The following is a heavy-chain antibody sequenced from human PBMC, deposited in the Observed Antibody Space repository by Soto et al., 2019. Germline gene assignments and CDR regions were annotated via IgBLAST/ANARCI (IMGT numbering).Heavy chain of an antibody. Sequence: ASVKVSCKASGYTFTSYGISWVRQAPGQGLEWMGGISAYNGNTNYAQKLQGRVTMTTDTSTSTAYMELRSLRSDDTAVYYCARDSRTDSGYPRPFDYWGQGTLVTVSS. J-gene: IGHJ4*02. CDR2: ISAYNGNT. D-gene: IGHD5-12*01. CDR1: GYTFTSYG. CDR3: ARDSRTDSGYPRPFDY. V-gene: IGHV1-18*01.